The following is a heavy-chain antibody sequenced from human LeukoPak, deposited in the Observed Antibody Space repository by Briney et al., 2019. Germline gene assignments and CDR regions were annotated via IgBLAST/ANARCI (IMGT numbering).Heavy chain of an antibody. D-gene: IGHD6-13*01. J-gene: IGHJ3*02. CDR3: ARDSGAAAALILNDAFDI. V-gene: IGHV3-7*01. CDR1: GFTFSSYW. CDR2: IKQDGSEK. Sequence: PGGSLRLSCAASGFTFSSYWMSWVRQAPGKGLEWVANIKQDGSEKYYVDSVKGRFTISRDNAKNSLYLQMNSLRAEDTAVYYCARDSGAAAALILNDAFDIWGQGTMVTVSS.